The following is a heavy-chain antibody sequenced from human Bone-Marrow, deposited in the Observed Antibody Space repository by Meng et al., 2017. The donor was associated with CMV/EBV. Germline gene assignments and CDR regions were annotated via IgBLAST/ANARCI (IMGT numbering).Heavy chain of an antibody. CDR3: ARENWSRKNFYDKVPLDC. CDR1: GYTFTGYY. J-gene: IGHJ4*02. V-gene: IGHV1-2*02. D-gene: IGHD2/OR15-2a*01. CDR2: INPNSGGT. Sequence: ASVKVSCKASGYTFTGYYMHWVRQAPGQGLEWMGWINPNSGGTKFANTFQGRVTMTRDTSISTAYMELSRLRSDDTAVYYCARENWSRKNFYDKVPLDCWGQGNLVTVSS.